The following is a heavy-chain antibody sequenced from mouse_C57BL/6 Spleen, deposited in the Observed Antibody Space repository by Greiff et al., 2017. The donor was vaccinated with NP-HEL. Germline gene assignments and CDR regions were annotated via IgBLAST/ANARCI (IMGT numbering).Heavy chain of an antibody. V-gene: IGHV5-9*01. CDR3: ARHGVLLRYLWYFDV. CDR2: ISGGGGNT. CDR1: GFTFSSYT. D-gene: IGHD1-1*01. Sequence: EVMLVESGGGLVKPGGSLKLSCAASGFTFSSYTMSWVRQTPEKRLEWVATISGGGGNTYYPDSVKGRFTISRDNAKNTLYLQMSSLRSEDTALYYCARHGVLLRYLWYFDVWGTGTTVTVSS. J-gene: IGHJ1*03.